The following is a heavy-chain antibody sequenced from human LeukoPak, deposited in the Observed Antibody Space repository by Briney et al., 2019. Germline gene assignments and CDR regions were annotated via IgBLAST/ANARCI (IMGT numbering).Heavy chain of an antibody. CDR1: GFTFSSYA. D-gene: IGHD6-13*01. Sequence: PGGSLRLSCEVSGFTFSSYAMTWVRQAPGKGLEWVSSTSGSGASTYFADSVRGRSTISRDNSKNTLYLQMNGLRAEDTAVYYCAKDRSALGPLYFDDWGQGTLVTVSS. J-gene: IGHJ4*02. V-gene: IGHV3-23*01. CDR2: TSGSGAST. CDR3: AKDRSALGPLYFDD.